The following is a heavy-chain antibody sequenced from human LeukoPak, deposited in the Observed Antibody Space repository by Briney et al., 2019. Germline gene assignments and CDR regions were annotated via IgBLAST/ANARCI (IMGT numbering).Heavy chain of an antibody. J-gene: IGHJ5*02. Sequence: GGSLRPSCAASGFTFSSYEMNWVRQAPGKGLEWLSYITSSGSAIYYADSVKGRFTISRDNAKNSLYLQMNSLRAEYTAVYYCACESQRYSGYDVDWFVPWGQGTLVTVSS. V-gene: IGHV3-48*03. CDR1: GFTFSSYE. CDR2: ITSSGSAI. D-gene: IGHD5-12*01. CDR3: ACESQRYSGYDVDWFVP.